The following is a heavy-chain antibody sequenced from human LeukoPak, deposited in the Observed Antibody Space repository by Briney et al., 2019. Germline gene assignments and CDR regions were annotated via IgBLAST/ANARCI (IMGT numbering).Heavy chain of an antibody. Sequence: GGSLRLSCAASGFTFSSYSMNWVRQAPGKGLEWVPYISSSSSTIYYADSVKGRFTISRDNAKNSLYLQVNSLRAEDTAVYYCAREQQLGYYYYYMDVWGKGTTVTVSS. CDR3: AREQQLGYYYYYMDV. J-gene: IGHJ6*03. CDR1: GFTFSSYS. D-gene: IGHD6-13*01. V-gene: IGHV3-48*01. CDR2: ISSSSSTI.